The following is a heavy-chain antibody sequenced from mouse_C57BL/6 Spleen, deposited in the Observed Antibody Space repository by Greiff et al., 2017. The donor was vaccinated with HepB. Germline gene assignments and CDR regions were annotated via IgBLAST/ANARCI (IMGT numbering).Heavy chain of an antibody. V-gene: IGHV1-62-2*01. D-gene: IGHD2-3*01. J-gene: IGHJ2*01. CDR2: FYPGSGSI. Sequence: VKLQESGAELVKPGASVKLSCKASGYTFTEYTIHWVKQRSGQGLEWIGWFYPGSGSIKYNEKFKDKATLTADKSSSTVYMELSSLTSEDSAVYFCARHEDGDGYYGYFDDWGQGTTLTVSS. CDR3: ARHEDGDGYYGYFDD. CDR1: GYTFTEYT.